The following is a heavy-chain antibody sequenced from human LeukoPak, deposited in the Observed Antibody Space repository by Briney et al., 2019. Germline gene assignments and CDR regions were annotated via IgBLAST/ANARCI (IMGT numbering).Heavy chain of an antibody. J-gene: IGHJ4*02. V-gene: IGHV3-23*01. CDR2: ISGSGGST. Sequence: GGSLRLSCAASGFTFSSYWMHWVRQAPGKGLEWVSAISGSGGSTYYADSVKGRFTISRDNSKNTLYLQMNSLRAEDTAVYYCAKDQDYYDSSGYRPFDYWGQGTLVTVSS. CDR1: GFTFSSYW. D-gene: IGHD3-22*01. CDR3: AKDQDYYDSSGYRPFDY.